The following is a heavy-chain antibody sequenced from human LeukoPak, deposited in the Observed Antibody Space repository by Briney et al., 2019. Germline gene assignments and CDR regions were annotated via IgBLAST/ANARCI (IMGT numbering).Heavy chain of an antibody. D-gene: IGHD4-11*01. CDR3: TTDLTVTTGDY. CDR2: IKSKTDGGTT. V-gene: IGHV3-15*01. Sequence: PGGSLRLSCAASGFTFSNAWMSWVRQAAGKGLEWVGRIKSKTDGGTTDYAAPVKGRFTISRDDSKNTLYLQMNSLKTEDTAVYYCTTDLTVTTGDYWGQGTLVTVSS. CDR1: GFTFSNAW. J-gene: IGHJ4*02.